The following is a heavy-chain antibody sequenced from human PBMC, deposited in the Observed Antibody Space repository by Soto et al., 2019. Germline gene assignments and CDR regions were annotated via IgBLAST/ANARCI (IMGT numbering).Heavy chain of an antibody. CDR1: GFPFSRYA. CDR2: FSGPCGGT. J-gene: IGHJ5*01. V-gene: IGHV3-23*01. D-gene: IGHD1-26*01. Sequence: PGGSLRLSCAASGFPFSRYAMSWARQAPGKGLEWVSTFSGPCGGTYYATSVKGRFTISRANFKSSLYLQMSSLRAEDMAVYYCAKGKIATTTYTSFDSWGQGTVVTVPS. CDR3: AKGKIATTTYTSFDS.